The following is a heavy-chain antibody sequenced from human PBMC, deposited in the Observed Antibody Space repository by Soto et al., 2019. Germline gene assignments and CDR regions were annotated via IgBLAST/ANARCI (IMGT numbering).Heavy chain of an antibody. CDR1: GGSISSYY. CDR2: IYTSGST. CDR3: ARDLPGYSSSWYRSYYYYGMDV. D-gene: IGHD6-13*01. Sequence: TSETLSLTCTVSGGSISSYYWSWIRQPAGKGLEWIGRIYTSGSTNYNPSLKSRVAMSVDTSKNQFSLKLSSVTAADTAVYYCARDLPGYSSSWYRSYYYYGMDVWGQGTTVTVSS. J-gene: IGHJ6*02. V-gene: IGHV4-4*07.